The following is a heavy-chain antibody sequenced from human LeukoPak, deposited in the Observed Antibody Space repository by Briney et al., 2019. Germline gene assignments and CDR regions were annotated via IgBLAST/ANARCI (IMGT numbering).Heavy chain of an antibody. CDR1: GGSVSSGRDY. J-gene: IGHJ4*02. Sequence: TSETLSLTCTVSGGSVSSGRDYWSWIRQPPGKGLEWIGFIYYSGSTNHNPSFKSRVTMSVDTSKNQCSLRLSSVTAADTAVYYCVREGYDSSGYFLDSWGQGTLVTVSS. V-gene: IGHV4-61*01. CDR2: IYYSGST. D-gene: IGHD3-22*01. CDR3: VREGYDSSGYFLDS.